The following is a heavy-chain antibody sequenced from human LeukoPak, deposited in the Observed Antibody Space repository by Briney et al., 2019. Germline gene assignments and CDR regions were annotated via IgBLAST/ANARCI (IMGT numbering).Heavy chain of an antibody. J-gene: IGHJ5*02. D-gene: IGHD3-22*01. CDR1: GYTFTSYG. CDR3: ARDPYYYERSGYYLNWFDP. Sequence: ASVKVSCKASGYTFTSYGISWVRQAPGQGLEWMGWTNPNSGGTNYARKFQGRVTMTRDTSISTAYMELSRLRSDDTAVYYCARDPYYYERSGYYLNWFDPWGQGTLVTVSS. V-gene: IGHV1-2*02. CDR2: TNPNSGGT.